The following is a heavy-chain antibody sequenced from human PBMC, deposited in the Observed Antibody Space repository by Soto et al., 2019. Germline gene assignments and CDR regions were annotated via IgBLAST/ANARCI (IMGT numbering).Heavy chain of an antibody. V-gene: IGHV2-26*01. CDR3: ARIDDYAYYNMDV. Sequence: QVTLKESGPVLVKPTETLTLTCTVSGFSLSNARMGVSWIRQPPGKALEWLALLFSTDENSYSTSLKSRLTISKDTSKSQVVLTMTNMDPVDTATYYCARIDDYAYYNMDVWGKGTTVTVSS. J-gene: IGHJ6*03. CDR2: LFSTDEN. CDR1: GFSLSNARMG.